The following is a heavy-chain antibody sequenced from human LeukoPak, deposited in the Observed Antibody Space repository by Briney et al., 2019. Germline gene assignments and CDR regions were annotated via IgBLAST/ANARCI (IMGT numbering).Heavy chain of an antibody. Sequence: PWGSLRLSCAASGFTFSSYAMSWVRQAPGKGLEWVSAISGSGGSTYYADSVKGRFTISRDNSKNTLYLQMNSLRAEDTAVYYWATPEGPARSYYYYMDVWGKGTTVTVSS. D-gene: IGHD2-15*01. V-gene: IGHV3-23*01. CDR2: ISGSGGST. CDR3: ATPEGPARSYYYYMDV. CDR1: GFTFSSYA. J-gene: IGHJ6*03.